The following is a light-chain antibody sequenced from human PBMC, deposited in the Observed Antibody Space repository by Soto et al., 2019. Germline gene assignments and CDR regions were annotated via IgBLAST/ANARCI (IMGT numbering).Light chain of an antibody. V-gene: IGKV1-39*01. J-gene: IGKJ3*01. Sequence: DFQMTQSPSSLSASIGDRVTISCRASQSFPRYLYSYQQKPGKAPTLLIYVSSSLQSVVPSRFRGSGSATDFTLTISSLHPLDFASYYCQQSSSGPPRTLAAGPNVDSK. CDR2: VSS. CDR3: QQSSSGPPRT. CDR1: QSFPRY.